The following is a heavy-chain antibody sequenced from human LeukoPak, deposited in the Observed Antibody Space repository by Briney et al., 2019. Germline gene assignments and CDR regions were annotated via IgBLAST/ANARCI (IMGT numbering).Heavy chain of an antibody. D-gene: IGHD3-10*01. CDR2: RYHTGST. CDR3: ARDGLPSGRQYFQH. J-gene: IGHJ1*01. CDR1: GYSINSGYY. Sequence: PSETLSLTCAVSGYSINSGYYWGWIRQPPGKGLEWIGSRYHTGSTYYNPSLKSRVTISADTSKNQLSLKLSSVTAADTAVYFCARDGLPSGRQYFQHWGQGTLVTVSS. V-gene: IGHV4-38-2*02.